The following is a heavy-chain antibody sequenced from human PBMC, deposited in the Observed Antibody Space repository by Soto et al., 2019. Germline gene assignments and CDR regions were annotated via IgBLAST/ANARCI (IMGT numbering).Heavy chain of an antibody. CDR3: ARGLKTGYCSSTSCYRWFDP. Sequence: KTSETLSLTCAVYGGSFSGYYWSWIRQPPGKGLEWIGEINHSGSTNYNPSLKSRVTISVDTSKNQFSLKLSSVTAADTAVYYCARGLKTGYCSSTSCYRWFDPWGQGTLVPAPQ. CDR1: GGSFSGYY. D-gene: IGHD2-2*01. J-gene: IGHJ5*02. CDR2: INHSGST. V-gene: IGHV4-34*01.